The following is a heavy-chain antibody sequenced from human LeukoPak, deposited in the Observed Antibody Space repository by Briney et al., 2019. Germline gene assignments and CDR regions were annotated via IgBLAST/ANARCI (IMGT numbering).Heavy chain of an antibody. V-gene: IGHV3-53*01. CDR1: GFTVSSNY. Sequence: GGSLRLSCAASGFTVSSNYMSWVRQAPGKGLEWVSVIYSGGSTYYADSVKGRFTISRDNSKNTLYLQMNSLRAEDTAVYYCASGGPWEPSDPWYFQHRGQGTLVTVSS. CDR3: ASGGPWEPSDPWYFQH. CDR2: IYSGGST. J-gene: IGHJ1*01. D-gene: IGHD1-26*01.